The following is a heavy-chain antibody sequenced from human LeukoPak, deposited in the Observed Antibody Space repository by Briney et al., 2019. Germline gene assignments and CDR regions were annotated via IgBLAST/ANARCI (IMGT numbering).Heavy chain of an antibody. D-gene: IGHD6-19*01. J-gene: IGHJ4*02. Sequence: GGSLRLSCAASGFTFSGYSMNWVRQAPGKGLEWVSSISSSSTYIYYADSVKGRFTISRDNAKNSLYLQMNSLRAEDTAVYYCARDPDSSGSYRADYWGQGTLVTVSS. CDR2: ISSSSTYI. V-gene: IGHV3-21*01. CDR3: ARDPDSSGSYRADY. CDR1: GFTFSGYS.